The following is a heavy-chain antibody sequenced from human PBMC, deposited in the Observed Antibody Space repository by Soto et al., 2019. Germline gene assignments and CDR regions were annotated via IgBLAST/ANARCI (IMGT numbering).Heavy chain of an antibody. CDR1: GGTFSSYA. J-gene: IGHJ3*02. CDR2: IIPIFGTA. D-gene: IGHD5-18*01. V-gene: IGHV1-69*13. CDR3: ARWVGGIQLWLWNAFDI. Sequence: SVKVSCKASGGTFSSYAISWVRQAPGQGLEWMGVIIPIFGTANYAQKFQGRVTITADESTSTAYMELSSLRSEDTAVYYCARWVGGIQLWLWNAFDIWGQGTMVTVS.